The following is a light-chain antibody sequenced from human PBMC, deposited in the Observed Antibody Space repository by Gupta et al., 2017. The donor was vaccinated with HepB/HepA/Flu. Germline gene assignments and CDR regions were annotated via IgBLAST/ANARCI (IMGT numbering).Light chain of an antibody. CDR3: QQYNNWPPRYT. CDR1: QSVSSN. J-gene: IGKJ2*01. CDR2: GAS. Sequence: EIVMTQSPVTLSVSPGERATLSCRASQSVSSNLAWYQQKPGQAPRLLIYGASTRAIGIPARFSGSGSGREVTLTISSLLSEDFAVYYCQQYNNWPPRYTFGQGTKLEIK. V-gene: IGKV3-15*01.